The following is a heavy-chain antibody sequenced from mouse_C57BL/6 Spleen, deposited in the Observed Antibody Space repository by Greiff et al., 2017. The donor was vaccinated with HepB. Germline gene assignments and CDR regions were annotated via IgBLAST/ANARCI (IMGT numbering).Heavy chain of an antibody. J-gene: IGHJ2*01. V-gene: IGHV1-81*01. CDR3: ARGRGTTVVASTRFDY. Sequence: QVQLKQSGAELARPGASVKLSCKASGYTFTSYGISWVKQRTGQGLEWIGEIDPRSGNTYYNEKFKGKATLTADKSSSTAYMELRSLTSEDSAVYFCARGRGTTVVASTRFDYWGQGTTLTVSS. CDR2: IDPRSGNT. CDR1: GYTFTSYG. D-gene: IGHD1-1*01.